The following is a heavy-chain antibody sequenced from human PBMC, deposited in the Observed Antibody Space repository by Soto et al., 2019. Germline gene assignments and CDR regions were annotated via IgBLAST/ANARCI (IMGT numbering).Heavy chain of an antibody. CDR3: ATGGNDYGDYVPLVMGY. Sequence: ASVKVSCKVSGYTLTELSMHWVRQAPGKGLEWMGGFDPEDGETIYAQKFQGRVTMTEDTSTDTAYMELSSLRSEDTAVYYCATGGNDYGDYVPLVMGYWGQGTLVTVSS. J-gene: IGHJ4*02. D-gene: IGHD4-17*01. V-gene: IGHV1-24*01. CDR1: GYTLTELS. CDR2: FDPEDGET.